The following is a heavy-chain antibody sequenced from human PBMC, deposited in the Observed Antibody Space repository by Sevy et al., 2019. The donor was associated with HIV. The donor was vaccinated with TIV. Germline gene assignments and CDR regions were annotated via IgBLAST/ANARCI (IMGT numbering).Heavy chain of an antibody. J-gene: IGHJ6*02. V-gene: IGHV3-53*01. CDR1: GFTFSSNY. Sequence: GGSLRLSCAASGFTFSSNYMSWVRQAPGKGLEWVSVIYSGGSTYYADSVKGRFTISRDNSKNKLYLQMNSLRAEDTAVYYCAREGYSGYDRAYYYYYGMDVWGQGTTVTVSS. CDR3: AREGYSGYDRAYYYYYGMDV. CDR2: IYSGGST. D-gene: IGHD5-12*01.